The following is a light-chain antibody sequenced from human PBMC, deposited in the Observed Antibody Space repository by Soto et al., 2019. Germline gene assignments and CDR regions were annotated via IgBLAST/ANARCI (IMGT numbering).Light chain of an antibody. CDR1: QGISSY. Sequence: TQSPSLLSASTGDRVTISCRMSQGISSYLAWYQQKPGQAPRLLIYGASSRATGIPDRFSGSGSGTDFTLTISRLEPEDFAVYYCQQYGSSPQTFGQGTKLEIK. J-gene: IGKJ2*01. CDR3: QQYGSSPQT. CDR2: GAS. V-gene: IGKV3-20*01.